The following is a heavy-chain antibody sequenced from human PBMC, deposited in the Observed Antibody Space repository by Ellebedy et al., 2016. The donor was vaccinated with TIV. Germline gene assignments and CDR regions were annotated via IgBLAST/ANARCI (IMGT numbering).Heavy chain of an antibody. CDR2: ISGNNGNT. J-gene: IGHJ5*02. D-gene: IGHD6-19*01. Sequence: ASVKVSXKASGGSSTTSGISWERHAPGQGLERPGWISGNNGNTDYAQNFQGRVIMTTDTSTSTAYMEVRSLRYDDTAVYYCARDWSSAWGQGTLVTVSS. V-gene: IGHV1-18*01. CDR3: ARDWSSA. CDR1: GGSSTTSG.